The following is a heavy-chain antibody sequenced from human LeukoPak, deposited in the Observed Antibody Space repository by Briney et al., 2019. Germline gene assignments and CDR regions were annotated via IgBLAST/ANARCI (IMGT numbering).Heavy chain of an antibody. CDR3: ATDISWFDP. CDR1: GGSISSYY. Sequence: SENLSLTCTVSGGSISSYYWSWIRQPAGKGLEWIGRISASGSTNYAPSLRSRVTMSVDTSTNQFSLKLSSVTAADTAVYYCATDISWFDPWGRGTLVTVSS. J-gene: IGHJ5*02. CDR2: ISASGST. V-gene: IGHV4-4*07.